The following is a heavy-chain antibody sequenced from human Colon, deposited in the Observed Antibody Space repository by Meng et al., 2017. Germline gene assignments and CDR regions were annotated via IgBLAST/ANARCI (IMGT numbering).Heavy chain of an antibody. CDR2: IYYSGGP. Sequence: SETLSLTCTVSGASITDYYWSWIRQSPGKGLEWIGNIYYSGGPNYNPSLKSRVTLSVDMSKNQFSLKLSSVTAADTAVYYCAAYGSATYHANNWFDPWGQGTRVTGSS. J-gene: IGHJ5*02. V-gene: IGHV4-59*01. D-gene: IGHD3-10*01. CDR1: GASITDYY. CDR3: AAYGSATYHANNWFDP.